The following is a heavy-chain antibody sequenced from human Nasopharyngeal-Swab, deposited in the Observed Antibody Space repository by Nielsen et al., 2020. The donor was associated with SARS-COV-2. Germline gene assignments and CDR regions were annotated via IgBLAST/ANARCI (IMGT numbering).Heavy chain of an antibody. CDR2: ISGSGGST. J-gene: IGHJ6*03. CDR3: AKESSDWFPYYYYMDV. CDR1: RFTFSCYA. Sequence: GESLKISCAASRFTFSCYAMSWVRQAPGKGLEWVSAISGSGGSTYYADSVKGRFTISRDNPKNTLYLQMNSLRAEDTAVYYCAKESSDWFPYYYYMDVWGKGTTVTVSS. D-gene: IGHD3-9*01. V-gene: IGHV3-23*01.